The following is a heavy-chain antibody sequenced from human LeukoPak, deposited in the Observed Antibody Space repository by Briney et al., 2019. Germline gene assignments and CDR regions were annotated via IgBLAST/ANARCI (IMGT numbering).Heavy chain of an antibody. Sequence: GGSLRLSCAASGFTFNNYAMGWVRQAPGKGLEWVSSIGVSGGSTYYADPVKGRFTISRGNSNTLFLQMNSLRAEDTAVYYCAKSNYYDSRGYYNDLDYWGQGTLVTVSS. CDR2: IGVSGGST. CDR3: AKSNYYDSRGYYNDLDY. CDR1: GFTFNNYA. V-gene: IGHV3-23*01. J-gene: IGHJ4*02. D-gene: IGHD3-22*01.